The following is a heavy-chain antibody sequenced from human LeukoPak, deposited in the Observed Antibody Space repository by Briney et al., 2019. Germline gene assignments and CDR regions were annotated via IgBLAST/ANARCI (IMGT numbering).Heavy chain of an antibody. V-gene: IGHV3-21*01. Sequence: GGSLRLSCAASGFTFSSYSMNWVRQAHGKGLEWVSSISSSSSYIYYANLVKGRFTISRDNAKNSLYLQMNSLRAEDTAVYYWARDPTIVVVPAASPGYYYYMDVWGKGTTVTVSS. CDR2: ISSSSSYI. J-gene: IGHJ6*03. CDR3: ARDPTIVVVPAASPGYYYYMDV. D-gene: IGHD2-2*01. CDR1: GFTFSSYS.